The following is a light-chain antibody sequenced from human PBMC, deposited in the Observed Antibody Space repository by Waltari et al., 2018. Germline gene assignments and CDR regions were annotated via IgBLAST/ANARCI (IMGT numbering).Light chain of an antibody. CDR2: EVS. J-gene: IGLJ2*01. CDR3: SSYAGSNNYVV. V-gene: IGLV2-8*01. CDR1: SSDVGGYNY. Sequence: QSALTQPPSASGSPGQSVTISCTGTSSDVGGYNYVSWYQQHPGKAPNLMSYEVSKRPSGVHDSFSGSKSGNTASLTVSGLQAEDEADYYCSSYAGSNNYVVFGGGTKLTVL.